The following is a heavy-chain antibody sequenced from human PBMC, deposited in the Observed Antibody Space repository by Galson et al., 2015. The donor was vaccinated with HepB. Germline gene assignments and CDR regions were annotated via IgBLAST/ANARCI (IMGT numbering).Heavy chain of an antibody. CDR1: GFTSDDYA. V-gene: IGHV3-9*02. J-gene: IGHJ3*02. Sequence: SLRLSCAASGFTSDDYAMHWVRHAPGKGLEWVAGISWDSGSIGYADSVKGRFTISRDNAKNSLYLQMNSLRAEDTGLYYCAKAVSLGCSGMNGAFDISGQGTMVTVSS. CDR2: ISWDSGSI. D-gene: IGHD2-15*01. CDR3: AKAVSLGCSGMNGAFDI.